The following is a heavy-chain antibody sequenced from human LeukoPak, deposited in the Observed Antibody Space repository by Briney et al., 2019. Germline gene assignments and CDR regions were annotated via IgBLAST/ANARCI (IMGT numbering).Heavy chain of an antibody. CDR1: GFTFSSYG. CDR3: ARGMRGIAAAGTVDWFDP. J-gene: IGHJ5*02. CDR2: IWYDGSNK. V-gene: IGHV3-33*01. Sequence: GRSLRLSCAASGFTFSSYGMPWVRQAPGKGLEWVAVIWYDGSNKYYADSVKGRFTISRDNSKNTLYLQMNSLRAEDTAVYYCARGMRGIAAAGTVDWFDPWGQGTLVTVSS. D-gene: IGHD6-13*01.